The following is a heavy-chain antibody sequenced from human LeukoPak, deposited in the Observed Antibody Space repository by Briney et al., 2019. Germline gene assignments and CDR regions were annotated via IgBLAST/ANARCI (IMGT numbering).Heavy chain of an antibody. D-gene: IGHD4-23*01. CDR1: GFTFSCCG. CDR2: VWNDGHDQ. Sequence: PGRSLRLSCAASGFTFSCCGMHWVRQAPGKGLEWLGFVWNDGHDQDYADSVKGRITISRDNFKNNVYLQMDSLRDEDTAVCYCARWYGGNNGRLDSWGQGTLVTVSS. V-gene: IGHV3-33*01. J-gene: IGHJ4*02. CDR3: ARWYGGNNGRLDS.